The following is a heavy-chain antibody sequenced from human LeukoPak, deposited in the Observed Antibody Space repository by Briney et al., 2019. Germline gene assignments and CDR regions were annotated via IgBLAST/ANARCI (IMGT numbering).Heavy chain of an antibody. D-gene: IGHD6-13*01. CDR3: ARGIAAAGS. V-gene: IGHV4-59*01. J-gene: IGHJ4*02. Sequence: SETLSLTCAVYGGSFSGYYWSWIRQPPGKGLEWIGYIYYSGSTNYNPSLKSRVTISVDTSKNQFSLKLSSVTAADTAVYYCARGIAAAGSWGQGTLVTVSS. CDR2: IYYSGST. CDR1: GGSFSGYY.